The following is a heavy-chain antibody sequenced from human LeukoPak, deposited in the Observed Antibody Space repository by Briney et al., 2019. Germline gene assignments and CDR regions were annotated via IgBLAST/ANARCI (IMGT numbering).Heavy chain of an antibody. CDR3: ARDQGITIFAY. V-gene: IGHV3-48*02. D-gene: IGHD3-3*01. CDR1: GFTFNSYS. J-gene: IGHJ4*02. Sequence: PGGSLRLSCAASGFTFNSYSMKWVRQAPGKGLEWVSYISSSSSTIYYADSVKGRFTISRDNAKNSPYLQMNSLRDEDTAVYYCARDQGITIFAYWGQGTLVTVSS. CDR2: ISSSSSTI.